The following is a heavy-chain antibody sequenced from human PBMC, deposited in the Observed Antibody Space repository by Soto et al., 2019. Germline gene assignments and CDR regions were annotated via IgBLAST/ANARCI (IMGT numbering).Heavy chain of an antibody. Sequence: GGSLRLSCAASGFTFSSYAMSWVRQAPGKGLEWVSAISGSGGSTYYADSVKGRFTISRDNSKNTLYLQMTSLRAEDTAVYYCAKVYRKSYYDILTGYYQGAFDIWGQGTMVTVSS. CDR3: AKVYRKSYYDILTGYYQGAFDI. CDR1: GFTFSSYA. V-gene: IGHV3-23*01. D-gene: IGHD3-9*01. CDR2: ISGSGGST. J-gene: IGHJ3*02.